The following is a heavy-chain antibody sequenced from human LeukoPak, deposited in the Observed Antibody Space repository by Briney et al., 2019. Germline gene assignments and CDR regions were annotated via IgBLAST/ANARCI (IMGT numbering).Heavy chain of an antibody. CDR2: INHSGST. Sequence: SETLSLTCTVSGGSISSSSYYWGWIRQPPGKGLEWIGEINHSGSTNYNPSLKSRVTISVDTSKNQFSLKLSSVTAADTAVYYCARKWRRPRGGLDYWGQGTLVTVSS. V-gene: IGHV4-39*07. CDR3: ARKWRRPRGGLDY. CDR1: GGSISSSSYY. J-gene: IGHJ4*02. D-gene: IGHD3-16*01.